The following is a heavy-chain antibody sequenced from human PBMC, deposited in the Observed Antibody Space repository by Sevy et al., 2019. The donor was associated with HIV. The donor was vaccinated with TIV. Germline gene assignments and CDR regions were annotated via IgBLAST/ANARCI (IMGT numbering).Heavy chain of an antibody. CDR3: ARGGYYYDSSGYPRGGLAFDI. CDR2: IYRSGST. Sequence: SETLSLTCAVSGGSISSSNWWSWVRQPRGKGLEWIGEIYRSGSTNYNPSLKSRVTISVDKSKNQFSLKLSSVTAAETAVYYCARGGYYYDSSGYPRGGLAFDIWGQGTMVTVSS. V-gene: IGHV4-4*02. CDR1: GGSISSSNW. D-gene: IGHD3-22*01. J-gene: IGHJ3*02.